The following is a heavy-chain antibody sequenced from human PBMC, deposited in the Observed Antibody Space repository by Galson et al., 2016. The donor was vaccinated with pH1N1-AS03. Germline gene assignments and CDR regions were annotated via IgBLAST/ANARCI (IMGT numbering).Heavy chain of an antibody. Sequence: CAISGDSVSSNIDAWNWIRQSPSGGLEWLGRTYWRSKWYNDYAVSVKSRITINPDTSKNQFSLQLNSVTPEDTAVYYCARGRYSAFDIWGQRTIVPVSS. J-gene: IGHJ3*02. CDR1: GDSVSSNIDA. CDR3: ARGRYSAFDI. CDR2: TYWRSKWYN. V-gene: IGHV6-1*01. D-gene: IGHD1-1*01.